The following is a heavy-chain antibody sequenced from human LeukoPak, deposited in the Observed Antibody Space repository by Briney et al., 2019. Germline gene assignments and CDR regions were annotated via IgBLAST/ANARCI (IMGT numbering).Heavy chain of an antibody. CDR3: VKVGDSGSS. J-gene: IGHJ5*02. V-gene: IGHV3-30-3*01. CDR2: ISYDGSQK. CDR1: GFSFGSST. D-gene: IGHD1-26*01. Sequence: PGGSLRLSCVASGFSFGSSTMHWVRQAPGRGLDWVAVISYDGSQKYYADSVTGRFTISRDNSKNTLYLEMNSLRSEDTAVYYCVKVGDSGSSWGQGTLVTVSS.